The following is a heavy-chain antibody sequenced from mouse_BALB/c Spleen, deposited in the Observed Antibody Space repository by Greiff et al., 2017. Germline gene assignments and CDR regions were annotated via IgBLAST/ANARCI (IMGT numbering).Heavy chain of an antibody. Sequence: DVQLVESGGGLVQPGGSLKLSCAASGFTFSSDGMSWVRQTPDKRLELVATINSNGGSTYYPDSVKGRFTISRDNAKNTLYLQMSSLKSEDKAMYDCARGGTDEDYYAMDYWGQGTSVTVSS. CDR3: ARGGTDEDYYAMDY. J-gene: IGHJ4*01. CDR2: INSNGGST. V-gene: IGHV5-6-3*01. D-gene: IGHD3-1*01. CDR1: GFTFSSDG.